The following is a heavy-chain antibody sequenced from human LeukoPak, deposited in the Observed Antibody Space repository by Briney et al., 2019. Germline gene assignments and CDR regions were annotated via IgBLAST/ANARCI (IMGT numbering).Heavy chain of an antibody. V-gene: IGHV4-59*01. Sequence: PSETLSLTCTVSGGSISSYYWSWIRQPPGKGLEWIGYIYYSGSTNYNPSLKSRVTISVDTSKNQSSLKLSSVTAADTAVYYCARGGRVVVIPPNLWGRGTLVTVSS. CDR1: GGSISSYY. CDR3: ARGGRVVVIPPNL. D-gene: IGHD3-22*01. J-gene: IGHJ2*01. CDR2: IYYSGST.